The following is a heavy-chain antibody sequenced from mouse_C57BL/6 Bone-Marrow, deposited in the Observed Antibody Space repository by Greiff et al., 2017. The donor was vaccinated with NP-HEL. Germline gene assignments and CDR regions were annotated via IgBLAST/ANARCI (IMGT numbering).Heavy chain of an antibody. Sequence: EVHLVESGGGLVKPGGSLKLSCAASGFTFSDYGMHWVRQAPEKGLEWVAYISSGSSTIYYADTVKGRFTISRDNAKNTLFLQMTSLRSEDTAMYYCAPLGGNWYFDVWGTGTTVTVSS. J-gene: IGHJ1*03. CDR2: ISSGSSTI. V-gene: IGHV5-17*01. D-gene: IGHD3-3*01. CDR3: APLGGNWYFDV. CDR1: GFTFSDYG.